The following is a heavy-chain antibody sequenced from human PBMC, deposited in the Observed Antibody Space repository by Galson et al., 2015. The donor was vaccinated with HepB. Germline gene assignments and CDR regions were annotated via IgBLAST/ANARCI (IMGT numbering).Heavy chain of an antibody. CDR2: INTNTGNP. V-gene: IGHV7-4-1*02. CDR3: ARLQSLIAVAGTQVDY. Sequence: SVKVSCKASGYTFTSYAMNWVRQAPGQGLEWMGWINTNTGNPTYAQGFTGRFVFSLDTSVSTAYLQISSLKAEDTAVYYCARLQSLIAVAGTQVDYWGQGTLVTVSS. J-gene: IGHJ4*02. CDR1: GYTFTSYA. D-gene: IGHD6-19*01.